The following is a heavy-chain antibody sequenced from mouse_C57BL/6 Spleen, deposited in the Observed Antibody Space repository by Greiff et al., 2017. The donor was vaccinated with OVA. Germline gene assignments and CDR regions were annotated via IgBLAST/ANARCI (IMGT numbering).Heavy chain of an antibody. CDR2: IDPSDSYT. Sequence: VQLQQPGAELVKPGASVKLSCKASGYTFTSYWMQWVKQRPGQGLEWIGEIDPSDSYTNYNQKFKGKATLTVDTSSSTAYMQLSSLTSEDSAVYYCARGWDADYWGKGTTLTVSS. CDR1: GYTFTSYW. J-gene: IGHJ2*01. CDR3: ARGWDADY. V-gene: IGHV1-50*01. D-gene: IGHD4-1*01.